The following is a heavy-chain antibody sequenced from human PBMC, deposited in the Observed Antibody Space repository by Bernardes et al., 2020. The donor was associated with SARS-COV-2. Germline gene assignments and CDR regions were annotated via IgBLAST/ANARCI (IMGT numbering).Heavy chain of an antibody. Sequence: ASMKVSCKASGYTFTSYGISWVRQAPGQGLEWMGWISAYNGNTNYAQKLQGRVTMTTDTSTSTAYMELRSLRSDDTAVYYCARDQDYYDSSGYSNYGMDVWGQGTTVTVSS. V-gene: IGHV1-18*04. CDR1: GYTFTSYG. CDR2: ISAYNGNT. CDR3: ARDQDYYDSSGYSNYGMDV. J-gene: IGHJ6*02. D-gene: IGHD3-22*01.